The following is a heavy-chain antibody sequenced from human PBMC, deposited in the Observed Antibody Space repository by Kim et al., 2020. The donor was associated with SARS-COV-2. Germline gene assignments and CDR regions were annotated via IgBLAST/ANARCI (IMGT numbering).Heavy chain of an antibody. J-gene: IGHJ4*02. D-gene: IGHD6-19*01. CDR3: ARTSKEQWLVSSPYVFDY. V-gene: IGHV1-69*01. Sequence: QGRVTITADESTSTAYMELSSLRSEDTAVYYCARTSKEQWLVSSPYVFDYWGQGTLVTVSS.